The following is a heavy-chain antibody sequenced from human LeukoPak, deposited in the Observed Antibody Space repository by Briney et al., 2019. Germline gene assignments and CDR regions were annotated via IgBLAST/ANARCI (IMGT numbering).Heavy chain of an antibody. Sequence: GGSLRVSCAASGFTFNDYSMNWVRQASGKGLEWVAYISNGGSTMYYADSVRGRFTISRDNDKKSLYMQMNSLRAEDTAVYYCASSPVAWYYYDTSDYYGARLDYWGQGILVTVSS. V-gene: IGHV3-48*01. D-gene: IGHD3-22*01. CDR3: ASSPVAWYYYDTSDYYGARLDY. CDR2: ISNGGSTM. CDR1: GFTFNDYS. J-gene: IGHJ4*02.